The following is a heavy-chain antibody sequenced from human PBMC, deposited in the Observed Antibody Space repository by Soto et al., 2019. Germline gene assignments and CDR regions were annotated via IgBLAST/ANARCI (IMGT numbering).Heavy chain of an antibody. D-gene: IGHD3-22*01. J-gene: IGHJ4*02. CDR2: IYYSGST. CDR1: GGSISSGGYY. CDR3: ARDRAGYDSSGYYPAPHNVFDY. Sequence: SETLSLTCTVSGGSISSGGYYWSWIRQHPGKGLEWIGYIYYSGSTYYNPSLKSRVTISVDTSKNQFSLKLSSVTAADTAVYYCARDRAGYDSSGYYPAPHNVFDYRGQGTLVTVSS. V-gene: IGHV4-31*03.